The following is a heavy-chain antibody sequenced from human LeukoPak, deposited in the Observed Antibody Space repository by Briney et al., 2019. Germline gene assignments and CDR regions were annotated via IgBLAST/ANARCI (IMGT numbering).Heavy chain of an antibody. V-gene: IGHV4-34*01. CDR2: INHSGST. Sequence: PSETLSLTCAVYGGSFSGYYWSWIRQPPGKGLEWIGEINHSGSTNYNPSLKSRVTISVDTSKNQFSLKLSSVTAADTAAYYCARAWPPKPLPLAVAGLHYFDYWGQGTLVTVSS. CDR3: ARAWPPKPLPLAVAGLHYFDY. D-gene: IGHD6-19*01. J-gene: IGHJ4*02. CDR1: GGSFSGYY.